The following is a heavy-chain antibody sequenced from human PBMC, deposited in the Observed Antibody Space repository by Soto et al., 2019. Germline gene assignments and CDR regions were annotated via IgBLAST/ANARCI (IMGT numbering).Heavy chain of an antibody. Sequence: SETLSLTCTVSGGSISSSSYYWGWIRQPPGKGLEWIGSIYYSGSTYYNPSLKSRVTISVDTSKNQFSLKLSSVTAADTAVYYCARHRRATVTPNFDYWGQGTLVTVSS. V-gene: IGHV4-39*01. J-gene: IGHJ4*02. CDR3: ARHRRATVTPNFDY. D-gene: IGHD4-17*01. CDR2: IYYSGST. CDR1: GGSISSSSYY.